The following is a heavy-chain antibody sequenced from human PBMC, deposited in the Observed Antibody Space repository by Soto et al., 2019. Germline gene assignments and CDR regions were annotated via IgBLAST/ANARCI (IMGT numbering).Heavy chain of an antibody. D-gene: IGHD4-17*01. V-gene: IGHV3-30*18. CDR1: GFTFSSYG. CDR2: ISYDGSNK. CDR3: AKDITRTTVTTNLLDY. J-gene: IGHJ4*02. Sequence: GGSLRLSCAASGFTFSSYGMHWVRQAPGKGLEWVAVISYDGSNKYYADSVKGRFTISRDNSKNTLYLQMNSLRAEDTAVYYCAKDITRTTVTTNLLDYWGQGTLVTVSS.